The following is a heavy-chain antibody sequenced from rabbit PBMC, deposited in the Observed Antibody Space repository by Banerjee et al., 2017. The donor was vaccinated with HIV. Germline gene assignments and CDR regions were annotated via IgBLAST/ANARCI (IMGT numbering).Heavy chain of an antibody. D-gene: IGHD1-1*01. CDR3: ARKYANNDYYDL. CDR2: IYGGSVGVT. Sequence: QSLEESGGGLVKPGTSLTLTCTASTFTISSVYWICWVRQAPGKGLEWIACIYGGSVGVTYYANWAKGRFTISKTSSTTVTLQMTSLTAADTATYFCARKYANNDYYDLWGPGTFVTVS. CDR1: TFTISSVYW. J-gene: IGHJ6*01. V-gene: IGHV1S40*01.